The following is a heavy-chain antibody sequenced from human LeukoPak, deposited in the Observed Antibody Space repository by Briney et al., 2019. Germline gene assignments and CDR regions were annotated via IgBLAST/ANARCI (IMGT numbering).Heavy chain of an antibody. Sequence: GGSLRLSCAASGFTFSSYAMHWVRQAPGKGLEYVSAISSNGGSTYYANSVKGRFTISRDNSKNTLYLQMNSLRAEDTAVYYCAREMNYYDSSGYYNYFGYWGQGTLVTVSS. V-gene: IGHV3-64*01. J-gene: IGHJ4*02. CDR1: GFTFSSYA. CDR3: AREMNYYDSSGYYNYFGY. D-gene: IGHD3-22*01. CDR2: ISSNGGST.